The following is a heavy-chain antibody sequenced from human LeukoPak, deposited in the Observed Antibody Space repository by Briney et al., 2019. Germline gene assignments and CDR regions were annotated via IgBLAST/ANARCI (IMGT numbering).Heavy chain of an antibody. CDR3: ATKSYSGSYRTDF. V-gene: IGHV3-23*01. D-gene: IGHD1-26*01. CDR1: GFTFSSYA. J-gene: IGHJ4*02. Sequence: GGSLRLSCAASGFTFSSYAMSWVRQAPGKGLEWVSAISGSGGSTYYADSVKGRFTISRDNSKNTLYLQMNSLRAEDTAVYYCATKSYSGSYRTDFWGQGTLVTVSS. CDR2: ISGSGGST.